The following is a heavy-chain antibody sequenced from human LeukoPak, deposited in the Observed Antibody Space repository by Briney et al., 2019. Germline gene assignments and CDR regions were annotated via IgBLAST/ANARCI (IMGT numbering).Heavy chain of an antibody. V-gene: IGHV3-23*01. Sequence: PGGSLRLSCAASGFTFNSYAMSWVRQAPGKGLEWVSAITVSGDSTYYADSVKGRFTISRDNSKNTLYLQMNSLRAEDTAVYYCAKDKRGGSYYPPIDYWGQGTLVTVSS. CDR2: ITVSGDST. D-gene: IGHD1-26*01. CDR1: GFTFNSYA. J-gene: IGHJ4*02. CDR3: AKDKRGGSYYPPIDY.